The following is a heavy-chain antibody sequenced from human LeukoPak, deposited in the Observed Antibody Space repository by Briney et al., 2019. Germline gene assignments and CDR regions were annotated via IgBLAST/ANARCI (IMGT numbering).Heavy chain of an antibody. Sequence: PSENLSLTCTVSGGSISSHYWSWIRQPPGKGLEWIGYIYYSGSTNYNPSLKSRATISVDTSKNQFSLMRSSVTAADTAVYNCARGIRWFDPWGQGTLVTVPS. CDR2: IYYSGST. CDR3: ARGIRWFDP. J-gene: IGHJ5*02. V-gene: IGHV4-59*11. CDR1: GGSISSHY.